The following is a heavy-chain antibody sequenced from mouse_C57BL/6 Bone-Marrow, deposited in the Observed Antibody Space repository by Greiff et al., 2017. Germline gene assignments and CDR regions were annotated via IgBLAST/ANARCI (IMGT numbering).Heavy chain of an antibody. Sequence: QVQLQQPGAELVKPGASVKLSCKASGYTFTSYWMHWVKQRPGQGLEWIGMIHPNSGSTNYNEKFKSKATLTVDKSSSTAYLQLSSLTSEDSAVYYCARFPPFLLPRYFEVWGKGTTVTVSS. CDR1: GYTFTSYW. CDR2: IHPNSGST. J-gene: IGHJ1*03. CDR3: ARFPPFLLPRYFEV. D-gene: IGHD1-1*01. V-gene: IGHV1-64*01.